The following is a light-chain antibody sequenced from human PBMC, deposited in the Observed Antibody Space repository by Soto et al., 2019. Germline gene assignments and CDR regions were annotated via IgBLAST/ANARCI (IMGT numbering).Light chain of an antibody. Sequence: SALTQPASVSGSPGQSITISCTGTSSDVRNYNLVTWYQQHPGKAPKLMIYEVSKRPSRVSNRFSGSKSGNTASLTISGLQAEDEADYYCCSYAGSSTCVFGTGTKVTVL. CDR3: CSYAGSSTCV. CDR1: SSDVRNYNL. CDR2: EVS. V-gene: IGLV2-23*02. J-gene: IGLJ1*01.